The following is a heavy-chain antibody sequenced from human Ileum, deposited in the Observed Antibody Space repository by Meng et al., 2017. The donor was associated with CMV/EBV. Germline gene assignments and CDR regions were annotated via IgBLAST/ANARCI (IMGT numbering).Heavy chain of an antibody. V-gene: IGHV1-18*04. CDR3: ARDHASSSQLLDY. CDR2: ISAYNGDI. D-gene: IGHD6-6*01. Sequence: QVHLVQSGAEVKNIGASVKVSCKASGYTFSSYSFSWVRQAPGQGLEWMGWISAYNGDIKYAQKFRDRVTMTTDTSTSTAYMDLRGLRSDDTAVYYCARDHASSSQLLDYWGQGTLVTASS. J-gene: IGHJ4*02. CDR1: GYTFSSYS.